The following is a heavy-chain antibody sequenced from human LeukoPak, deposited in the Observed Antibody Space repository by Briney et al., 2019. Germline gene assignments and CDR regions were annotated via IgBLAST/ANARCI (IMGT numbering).Heavy chain of an antibody. J-gene: IGHJ3*02. CDR3: ARGQSIPNLDAFDI. D-gene: IGHD1-14*01. V-gene: IGHV3-7*05. CDR2: IKQDGSEK. CDR1: GFMFRSYW. Sequence: PGGSLRLSCAASGFMFRSYWMTWVRQAPGKGLERAANIKQDGSEKNYLDSVRGRFTISRDDARNSLYLQMNSLRVEDTAVYYCARGQSIPNLDAFDIWGQGTMVTVSS.